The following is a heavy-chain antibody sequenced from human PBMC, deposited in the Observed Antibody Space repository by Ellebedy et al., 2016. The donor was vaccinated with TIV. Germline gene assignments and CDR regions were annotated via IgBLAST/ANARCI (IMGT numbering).Heavy chain of an antibody. D-gene: IGHD4-17*01. CDR1: GFTFSLYG. CDR3: AREGGADDYGDYLGY. Sequence: GGSLRLSXAASGFTFSLYGMHWVRQAPGKGLEWIAFIWYDESNEYYADSVKGRFTISRDNSKNTLCLQMNSLRAEDTAVYYCAREGGADDYGDYLGYWGQGTLVTVSS. CDR2: IWYDESNE. V-gene: IGHV3-33*01. J-gene: IGHJ4*02.